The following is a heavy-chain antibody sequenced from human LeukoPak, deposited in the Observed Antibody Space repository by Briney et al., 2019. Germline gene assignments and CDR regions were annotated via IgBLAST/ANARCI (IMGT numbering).Heavy chain of an antibody. Sequence: GGSLRLSCAASGFTFSSYSMNWVRQAPGKGLEWVSSISSSSSYIYYADSVNGRFTISRDNSKNTLYLQMNSLRADDTAVYHCPKGHSSSWSIFDYWGQGTLVTVSS. CDR1: GFTFSSYS. CDR2: ISSSSSYI. V-gene: IGHV3-21*04. D-gene: IGHD6-13*01. J-gene: IGHJ4*02. CDR3: PKGHSSSWSIFDY.